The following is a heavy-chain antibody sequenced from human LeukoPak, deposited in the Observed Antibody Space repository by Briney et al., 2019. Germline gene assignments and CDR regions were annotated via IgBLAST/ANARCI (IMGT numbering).Heavy chain of an antibody. CDR2: IYYSGST. J-gene: IGHJ2*01. CDR1: GGSINSGGYY. D-gene: IGHD4-17*01. Sequence: SSETLSLTCTVSGGSINSGGYYWSWIRQHPGKGLEWIGYIYYSGSTYYNPSLKSRVTISVDTSKNQFSLKLSSVTAADTAVYYCATNYGDYGPWYFDLWGRGTLVTVSS. V-gene: IGHV4-31*03. CDR3: ATNYGDYGPWYFDL.